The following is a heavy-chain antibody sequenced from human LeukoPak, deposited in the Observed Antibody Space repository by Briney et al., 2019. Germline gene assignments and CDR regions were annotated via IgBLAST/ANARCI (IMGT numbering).Heavy chain of an antibody. CDR1: VYTFTSYG. CDR3: ARDERSSCRGDSCYYFDY. CDR2: ISGYNGNT. V-gene: IGHV1-18*01. D-gene: IGHD2-15*01. J-gene: IGHJ4*02. Sequence: SVKVSCKASVYTFTSYGISWVQQAPGQGLEWMAWISGYNGNTNCAQKFQGRVTMTTDTSTSTAYMEVRSLRSDDTAVYYCARDERSSCRGDSCYYFDYWGQGTLVT.